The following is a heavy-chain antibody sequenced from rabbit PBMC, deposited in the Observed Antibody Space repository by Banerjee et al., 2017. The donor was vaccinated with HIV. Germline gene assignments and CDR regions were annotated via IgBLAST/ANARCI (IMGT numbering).Heavy chain of an antibody. CDR2: IGTGSSDNT. CDR1: GFDFSSNA. D-gene: IGHD6-1*01. CDR3: ARAAGYAAYCPYYFNL. J-gene: IGHJ4*01. Sequence: QSLEESGGGLVKPGGTLTLTCKASGFDFSSNAMWWVRQAPGKGLEWIACIGTGSSDNTYYASWAKGRFTISKTSSTTVTLQMTSLTAADTATYFCARAAGYAAYCPYYFNLWGPGTLVTVS. V-gene: IGHV1S40*01.